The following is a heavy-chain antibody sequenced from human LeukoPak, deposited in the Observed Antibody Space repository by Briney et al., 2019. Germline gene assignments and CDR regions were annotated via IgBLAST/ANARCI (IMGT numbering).Heavy chain of an antibody. Sequence: SETLSLTCAVSGGSISSGGYSWSWIRQPPGKGLEWIGYIYHSGSTNYNPSRKSRVTISVDTSKNQFSLKLSSVTAADTAVYYCASLRIAAAEPEYNWFDPWGQGTLVTVSS. CDR3: ASLRIAAAEPEYNWFDP. CDR1: GGSISSGGYS. CDR2: IYHSGST. D-gene: IGHD6-13*01. J-gene: IGHJ5*02. V-gene: IGHV4-30-2*01.